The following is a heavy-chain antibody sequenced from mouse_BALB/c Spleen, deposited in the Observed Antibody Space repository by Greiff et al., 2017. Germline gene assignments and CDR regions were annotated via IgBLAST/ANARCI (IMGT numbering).Heavy chain of an antibody. J-gene: IGHJ4*01. V-gene: IGHV1-14*01. D-gene: IGHD2-14*01. CDR3: ARRDYRYDYAMDY. CDR1: GYTFTSYV. Sequence: VQLQQSGPELVKPGASVKMSCKASGYTFTSYVMHWVKQKPGQGLEWIGYINPYNDGTKYNEKFKGKATLTSDKSSSTAYMELARLTSEDSAIYYCARRDYRYDYAMDYWGQGTSVTVSS. CDR2: INPYNDGT.